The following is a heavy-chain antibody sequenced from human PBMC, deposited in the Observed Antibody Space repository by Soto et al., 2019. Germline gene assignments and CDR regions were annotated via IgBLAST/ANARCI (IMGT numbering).Heavy chain of an antibody. V-gene: IGHV1-69*13. CDR1: GGTFSSYA. CDR3: VLEVRAKSFDH. J-gene: IGHJ4*02. CDR2: IIPIFGTA. Sequence: SVKVSCKASGGTFSSYAISWVRQAPGQGLEWMGGIIPIFGTANYAQKFQGRVTITADESTSTAYMELSSLRSEDTAIYYCVLEVRAKSFDHWGQGTLVTVSS.